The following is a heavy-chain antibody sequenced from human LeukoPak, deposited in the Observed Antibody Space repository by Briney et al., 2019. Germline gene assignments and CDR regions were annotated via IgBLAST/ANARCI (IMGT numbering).Heavy chain of an antibody. Sequence: GGSVRLSCAVSGFFVGNNHLAWVRQAPGKGLECVSTIYNSGTTFFADSVKGRFTTFRDNSKNTVYLQMNNLRVEDTAMYYCAGYGGSSFWGQGTLVTVSS. J-gene: IGHJ4*02. V-gene: IGHV3-66*01. CDR1: GFFVGNNH. CDR2: IYNSGTT. CDR3: AGYGGSSF. D-gene: IGHD2-15*01.